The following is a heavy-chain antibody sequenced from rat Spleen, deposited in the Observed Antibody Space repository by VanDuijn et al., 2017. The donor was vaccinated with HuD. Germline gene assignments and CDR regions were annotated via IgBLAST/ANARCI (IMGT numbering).Heavy chain of an antibody. J-gene: IGHJ2*01. Sequence: EEELVESGGGLVQPGRSMKLSCAVSGFTFTKYGMAWVRQAPKKGLEWVAYISYDGGSTYYRDPVKGRFTISRDNAKSTLYLQMDSLMSEDTATYYCTRRGHTMGLTSRYFDYWGQGVMVTVSS. D-gene: IGHD1-9*01. CDR1: GFTFTKYG. CDR3: TRRGHTMGLTSRYFDY. CDR2: ISYDGGST. V-gene: IGHV5-25*01.